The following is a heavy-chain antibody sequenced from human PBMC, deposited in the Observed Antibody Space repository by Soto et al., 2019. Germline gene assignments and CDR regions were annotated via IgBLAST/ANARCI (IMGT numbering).Heavy chain of an antibody. V-gene: IGHV3-48*02. D-gene: IGHD6-13*01. Sequence: AGGSLRLSCAASGFTFSSYSMNWVRQAPGKGLEWVSYISSSSSTIYYADSVKGRFTISRDNAKNSLYLQMNSLRDEDTAVYYCARGRPPYSSSWYRNYYGMDVWGQGTTVTVSS. CDR2: ISSSSSTI. CDR1: GFTFSSYS. CDR3: ARGRPPYSSSWYRNYYGMDV. J-gene: IGHJ6*02.